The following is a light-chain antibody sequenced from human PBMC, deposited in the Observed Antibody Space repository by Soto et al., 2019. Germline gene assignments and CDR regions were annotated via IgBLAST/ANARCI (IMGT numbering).Light chain of an antibody. V-gene: IGKV3-20*01. Sequence: IVMTQSPGTLSLSTGERATLSCRASQSVSSSYLAWYQQKPGQAPRLLIYAASSRATGIPDRFSGGGSGTDFTLTISRLEPEDFAVYYCQQCGSSPWTFGQGTKVDI. CDR2: AAS. CDR3: QQCGSSPWT. CDR1: QSVSSSY. J-gene: IGKJ1*01.